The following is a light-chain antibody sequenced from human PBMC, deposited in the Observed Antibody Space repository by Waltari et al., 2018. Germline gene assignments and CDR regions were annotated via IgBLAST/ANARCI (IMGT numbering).Light chain of an antibody. J-gene: IGLJ2*01. Sequence: QSVLTQPPSASGTPAPRVTIACSGSSSNTGSNYVYWYQQLPGTAPKLLIYRNNQRPSGVPDRFSGSKSGTSASLAISGLRSEDEADYYCAAWDDSLSVVVFGGGTKLTVL. V-gene: IGLV1-47*01. CDR1: SSNTGSNY. CDR3: AAWDDSLSVVV. CDR2: RNN.